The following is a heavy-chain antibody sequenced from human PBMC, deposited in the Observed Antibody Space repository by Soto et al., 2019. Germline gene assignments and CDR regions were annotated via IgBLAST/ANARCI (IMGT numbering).Heavy chain of an antibody. CDR2: ISSSSSYI. CDR1: GFTFSSYS. Sequence: EVQLVESGGGLVKPGGSLRLSCAASGFTFSSYSMNWVRQAPGKGLEWVSSISSSSSYIYYADSVKGRFTISRDNAKNSLYLQMNSLRAEDTAVYYCARSGDSSGFLDYWGQGTLVTVSS. D-gene: IGHD3-22*01. CDR3: ARSGDSSGFLDY. J-gene: IGHJ4*02. V-gene: IGHV3-21*01.